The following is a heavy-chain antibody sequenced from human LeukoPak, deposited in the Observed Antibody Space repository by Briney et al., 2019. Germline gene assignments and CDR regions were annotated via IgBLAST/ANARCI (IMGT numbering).Heavy chain of an antibody. V-gene: IGHV3-48*02. CDR3: ARDRGYDFWSGYYGFDY. D-gene: IGHD3-3*01. J-gene: IGHJ4*02. Sequence: GGSLRLSCAASGFTFSSYSMNWVRQAPGKGLEWVSYISSSSSTIYYADSVKGRFTIPRDNAKNSLYLQMNSLRDEDTAVYYCARDRGYDFWSGYYGFDYWGQGTLVTVSS. CDR2: ISSSSSTI. CDR1: GFTFSSYS.